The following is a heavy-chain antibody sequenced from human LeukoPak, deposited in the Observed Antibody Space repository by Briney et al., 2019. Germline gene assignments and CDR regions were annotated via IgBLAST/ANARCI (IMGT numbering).Heavy chain of an antibody. V-gene: IGHV3-74*01. CDR1: GYTFSGYW. Sequence: PGGSLRLSCAASGYTFSGYWIPWVRQAPGRGLVWLSRINNEGDNIVYADSVKGRFTVSRDNAENMVYLQMNSLRAGDSAVYFCTRGGDRNFDLWGQGTLVTVSS. D-gene: IGHD3-10*01. CDR2: INNEGDNI. CDR3: TRGGDRNFDL. J-gene: IGHJ4*02.